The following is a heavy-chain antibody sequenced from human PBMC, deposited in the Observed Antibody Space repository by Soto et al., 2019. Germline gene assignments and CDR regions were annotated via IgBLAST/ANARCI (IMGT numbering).Heavy chain of an antibody. J-gene: IGHJ4*02. V-gene: IGHV1-18*01. CDR3: ARQDRSGYSSSWTFDY. CDR2: ISAYNGNT. CDR1: GYTFTSYG. D-gene: IGHD6-13*01. Sequence: QVQLVQSGAEVKKPGASVKVSCKASGYTFTSYGISWVRQAPGQGLEWMGWISAYNGNTSYAQKLQGRVTMTTDTSTSTAYMELRSLRSDDTAVYYCARQDRSGYSSSWTFDYWGQGTLVTVSS.